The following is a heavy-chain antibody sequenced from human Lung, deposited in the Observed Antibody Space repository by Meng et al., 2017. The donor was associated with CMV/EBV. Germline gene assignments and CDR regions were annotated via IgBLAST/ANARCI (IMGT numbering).Heavy chain of an antibody. J-gene: IGHJ6*02. CDR2: VSSSYAV. V-gene: IGHV3-69-1*01. D-gene: IGHD6-19*01. CDR3: ARVLLEARGWYYQGMDV. Sequence: GGSLRLXCAASGFRFSDYYMTCIRQAPGKGLEWVSYVSSSYAVDYADSVKGRFTISRDNAKKSVHLQMNSLRAEDTAVYYCARVLLEARGWYYQGMDVWGQGTXVTVSS. CDR1: GFRFSDYY.